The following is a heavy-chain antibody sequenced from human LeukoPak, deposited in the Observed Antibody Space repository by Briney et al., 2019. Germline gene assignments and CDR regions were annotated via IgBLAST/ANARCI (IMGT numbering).Heavy chain of an antibody. CDR3: GRVIAGAIDY. Sequence: GGSLRLSCAASGFTFGGYSMSWVRQAPGKGLEWVANINLDGSDTFYVGFVKGRFTISRHNADNSLYLQMNSLRPEDTAVYYCGRVIAGAIDYWGQGTLVTVSS. CDR2: INLDGSDT. CDR1: GFTFGGYS. V-gene: IGHV3-7*01. J-gene: IGHJ4*02. D-gene: IGHD6-13*01.